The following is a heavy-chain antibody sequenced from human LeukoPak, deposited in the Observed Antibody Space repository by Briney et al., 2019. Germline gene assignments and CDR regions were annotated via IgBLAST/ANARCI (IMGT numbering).Heavy chain of an antibody. CDR2: INHSGST. V-gene: IGHV4-34*01. CDR1: GGSFSGYY. Sequence: PSETLSLTCAVYGGSFSGYYWSWIRQPPGKGLEWIGEINHSGSTNYNPSLKSRVTISVDTSKNQFSLKLSSVTAADTAVYYCARGLRYSSDYHKYFHHWGQGTLVTVSS. J-gene: IGHJ1*01. D-gene: IGHD6-19*01. CDR3: ARGLRYSSDYHKYFHH.